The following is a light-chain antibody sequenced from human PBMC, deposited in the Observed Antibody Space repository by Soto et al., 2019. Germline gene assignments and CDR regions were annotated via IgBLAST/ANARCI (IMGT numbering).Light chain of an antibody. CDR3: QEYNSWRGEWT. J-gene: IGKJ1*01. CDR1: QSINIW. V-gene: IGKV1-5*01. Sequence: DIQMTQSPSTLSASVGDRVTITCRASQSINIWLAWYQQKAGKAPKLLTYDASTLESGVPSRFSGSGSRTEFTLTISSLQPDDFATYYCQEYNSWRGEWTFGQGTKVEIK. CDR2: DAS.